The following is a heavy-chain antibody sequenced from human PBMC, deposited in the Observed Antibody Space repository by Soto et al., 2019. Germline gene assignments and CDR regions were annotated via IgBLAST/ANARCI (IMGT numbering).Heavy chain of an antibody. CDR3: ARGPLGYGMAV. V-gene: IGHV1-69*01. J-gene: IGHJ6*04. CDR2: XFPIFXIA. CDR1: GSTFTNYA. Sequence: GXSVKVSCKASGSTFTNYAIHWVRQAPGQGLEWMGGXFPIFXIANYAQKLQGXVTITADXXTSTEYMELSSLRYEDKDVYYCARGPLGYGMAVWGKGTPVTVYS.